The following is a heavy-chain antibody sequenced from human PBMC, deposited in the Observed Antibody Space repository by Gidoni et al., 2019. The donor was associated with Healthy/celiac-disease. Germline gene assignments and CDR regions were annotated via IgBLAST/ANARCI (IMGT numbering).Heavy chain of an antibody. J-gene: IGHJ6*02. V-gene: IGHV3-15*01. Sequence: EVQLVESGGGWVKPGGSLRLSCAASGSTFSNAWMSWGRQASGKGLAWVGRIKSKTDGVTTDYAAPVKGRFTISRDDSKNPLYLQMNSLKTEDTAVYYCTTEAMVRGVTYYYYYGMDVWGQGTTVTVSS. CDR2: IKSKTDGVTT. CDR3: TTEAMVRGVTYYYYYGMDV. D-gene: IGHD3-10*01. CDR1: GSTFSNAW.